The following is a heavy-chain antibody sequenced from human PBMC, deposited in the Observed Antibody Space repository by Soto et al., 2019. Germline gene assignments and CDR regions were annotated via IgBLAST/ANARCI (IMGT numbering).Heavy chain of an antibody. CDR2: ISYDGSNK. CDR1: GFTFSSYA. D-gene: IGHD3-3*01. Sequence: GGSLRLSCAASGFTFSSYAMHWVRQAPGKGLEWVAVISYDGSNKYYADSVKGRFTISRDNSKNTLYLQMNSLRAEDTAVYYCASPSAWGQGTLVTSPQ. J-gene: IGHJ5*02. CDR3: ASPSA. V-gene: IGHV3-30-3*01.